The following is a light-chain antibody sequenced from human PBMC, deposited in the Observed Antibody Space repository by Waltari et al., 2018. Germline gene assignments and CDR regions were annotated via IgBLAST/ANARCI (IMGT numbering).Light chain of an antibody. CDR2: ENK. CDR3: GTWDSSLSVWV. CDR1: SSNLGNNY. J-gene: IGLJ3*02. V-gene: IGLV1-51*02. Sequence: QSVLTQPPSVSAAPGQKVPISCSGSSSNLGNNYVSWYQQLPGTAPKLLIYENKKRPSGIPDRFSGSKSGTSATLGITGLQTGDEADYYCGTWDSSLSVWVFGGGTKLTVL.